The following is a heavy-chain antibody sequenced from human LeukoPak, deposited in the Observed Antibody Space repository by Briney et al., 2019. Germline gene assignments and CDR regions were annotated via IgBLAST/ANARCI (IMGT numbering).Heavy chain of an antibody. CDR2: FDPEDGET. V-gene: IGHV1-24*01. CDR1: GYTLTELS. CDR3: ARGSYRRYFDWLSPYYYYMDV. Sequence: GASVKVSCKVSGYTLTELSMHWVRQAPGKGLEWMGGFDPEDGETIYAQKFQGRVTMTEDTSTDTAYMELSSLRSEDTAVYYCARGSYRRYFDWLSPYYYYMDVWGKGTTVTVSS. J-gene: IGHJ6*03. D-gene: IGHD3-9*01.